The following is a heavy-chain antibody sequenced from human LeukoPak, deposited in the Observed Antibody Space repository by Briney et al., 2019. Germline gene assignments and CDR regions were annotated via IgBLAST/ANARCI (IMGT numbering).Heavy chain of an antibody. CDR1: GFTFSAYG. V-gene: IGHV3-30*02. CDR3: ARNRAAAGDWLDP. D-gene: IGHD6-13*01. CDR2: IGYDGKIT. Sequence: PGGSLRISCSASGFTFSAYGVHWVRQAPGKGLEWVAFIGYDGKITKYADSVKGRFTISRDNSKNTLYLQMNSLTTEDTSLYYCARNRAAAGDWLDPWGQGTLVIVSS. J-gene: IGHJ5*02.